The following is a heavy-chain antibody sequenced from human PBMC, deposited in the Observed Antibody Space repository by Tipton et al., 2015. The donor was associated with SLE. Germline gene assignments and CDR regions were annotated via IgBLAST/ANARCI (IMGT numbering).Heavy chain of an antibody. D-gene: IGHD3-10*01. CDR1: GGSFSGYS. Sequence: TLSLTCAVYGGSFSGYSWSWIRQPPGKGLEWIGQTNPSGNTNYNPSLKSRVTISVDTSNNQLSLKLTSVTAADTAVYYCARDVMGRTTTDRGTYQYYYYMDFWGKGTTVTVSS. J-gene: IGHJ6*03. CDR2: TNPSGNT. V-gene: IGHV4-34*01. CDR3: ARDVMGRTTTDRGTYQYYYYMDF.